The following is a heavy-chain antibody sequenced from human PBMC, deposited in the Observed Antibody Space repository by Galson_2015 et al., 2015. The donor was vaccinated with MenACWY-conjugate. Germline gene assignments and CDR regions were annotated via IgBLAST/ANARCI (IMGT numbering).Heavy chain of an antibody. CDR1: GDSVSSNSAA. CDR3: ARGGSAYEVSDRGWFDP. J-gene: IGHJ5*02. V-gene: IGHV6-1*01. Sequence: CAISGDSVSSNSAAWNWIRQSLSRGLEWLGRTYYRSKWYNDYAVSVKSRITINPDTSKNQFSLQLNSVTPEDTAVYYCARGGSAYEVSDRGWFDPWGQGTLVTVSS. CDR2: TYYRSKWYN. D-gene: IGHD3-10*01.